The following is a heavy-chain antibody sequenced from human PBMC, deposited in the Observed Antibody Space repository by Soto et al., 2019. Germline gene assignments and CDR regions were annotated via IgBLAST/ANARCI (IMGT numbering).Heavy chain of an antibody. CDR3: ARHSSGFAAFDI. D-gene: IGHD3-22*01. V-gene: IGHV5-51*01. J-gene: IGHJ3*02. CDR2: IYPDDSDT. CDR1: GYSFTSYW. Sequence: GESVKISCXGSGYSFTSYWIAWVRQMPGKGLEWMGIIYPDDSDTRYSPSFQGQVTISADKSISTAFLQWSSLKASDTAMYYCARHSSGFAAFDIWGQGTMVTVSS.